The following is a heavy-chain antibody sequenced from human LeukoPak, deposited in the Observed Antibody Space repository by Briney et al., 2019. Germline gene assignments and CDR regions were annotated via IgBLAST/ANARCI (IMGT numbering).Heavy chain of an antibody. Sequence: GGSLRLSCAASGFNFGNYAMHWVRQAPGKGLEWVSLIPSGGFYEYYADSVKGRFTISRDDSGDTLYLQLNSLRPEDTAVYYCARDSTYYYESGSSGPHYFDNWGQGTLVTVSS. CDR1: GFNFGNYA. CDR3: ARDSTYYYESGSSGPHYFDN. CDR2: IPSGGFYE. V-gene: IGHV3-30-3*01. D-gene: IGHD3-10*01. J-gene: IGHJ4*02.